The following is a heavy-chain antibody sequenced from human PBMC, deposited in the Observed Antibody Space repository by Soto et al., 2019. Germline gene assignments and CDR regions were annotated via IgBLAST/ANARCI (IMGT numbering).Heavy chain of an antibody. J-gene: IGHJ6*02. CDR2: IIPIFGTA. V-gene: IGHV1-69*01. D-gene: IGHD3-3*01. Sequence: QVQLVQSGAEVKKPGSSVKVSCKASGGTFSSYAISWVRQAPGQGLEWMGGIIPIFGTANYAQKFQGRVTITADESTRTADMELSSLRSEDTAVYYCARPTHYDFWSGYYRQNYYYYYGMDVWGQGTTVTVSS. CDR1: GGTFSSYA. CDR3: ARPTHYDFWSGYYRQNYYYYYGMDV.